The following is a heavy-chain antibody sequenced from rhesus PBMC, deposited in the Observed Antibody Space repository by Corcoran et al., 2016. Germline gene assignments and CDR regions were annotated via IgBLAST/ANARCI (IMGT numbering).Heavy chain of an antibody. D-gene: IGHD1-44*02. Sequence: EVQLVESGGGLVQPGGSVRLSCAASGFTFSNYEMSWFRQALGKGLEGVTSISNKCKTIYRAASVKGRFTISSDNAKNSLSLQMNSLKTEDTAVYYCTRIFWGSSDYWGQGVLVTVSS. V-gene: IGHV3S4*01. CDR1: GFTFSNYE. CDR2: ISNKCKTI. CDR3: TRIFWGSSDY. J-gene: IGHJ4*01.